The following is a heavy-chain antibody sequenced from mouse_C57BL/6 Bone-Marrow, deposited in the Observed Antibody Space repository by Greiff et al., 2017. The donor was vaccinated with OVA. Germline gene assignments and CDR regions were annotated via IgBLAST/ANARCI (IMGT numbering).Heavy chain of an antibody. CDR1: GYTFTSYW. D-gene: IGHD3-3*01. V-gene: IGHV1-74*01. J-gene: IGHJ1*03. CDR2: IHPSDSDT. CDR3: AIGGPNLINWYFDV. Sequence: QVQLKQPGAELVKPGASVKVSCKASGYTFTSYWMHWVKQRPGQGLEWIGRIHPSDSDTNYNQKFKGKATLTVDKSSSTAYMQLSSLTSEDSAVYYCAIGGPNLINWYFDVWGTGTTVTVSS.